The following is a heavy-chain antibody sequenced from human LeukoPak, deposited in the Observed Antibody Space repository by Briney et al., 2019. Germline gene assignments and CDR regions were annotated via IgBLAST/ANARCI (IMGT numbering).Heavy chain of an antibody. CDR3: ARVYLGVYYYGSSGYSHLDY. CDR2: INPNSGGT. CDR1: GYTFTDYY. J-gene: IGHJ4*02. Sequence: GASVEVSCKASGYTFTDYYMHWVRQAPGQGLEWMGWINPNSGGTNYAQKFQGRVTMTRDTSISTAYMELSRLRSDDTAVYYCARVYLGVYYYGSSGYSHLDYWGQGTLVTVSS. V-gene: IGHV1-2*02. D-gene: IGHD3-22*01.